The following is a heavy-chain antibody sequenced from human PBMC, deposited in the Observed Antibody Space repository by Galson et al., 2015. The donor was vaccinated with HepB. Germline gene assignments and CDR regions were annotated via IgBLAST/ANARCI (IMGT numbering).Heavy chain of an antibody. V-gene: IGHV3-33*01. CDR2: IWYDGSNQ. CDR3: ARDSGNFGSQD. Sequence: SLRLSCAASGFIFSNYGMQWVRQAPGKGLEWVAHIWYDGSNQHYADSVKGRFTISRDNAKNTLFLQMNSLRAEDTAVYYCARDSGNFGSQDWGQGTLVSVSS. CDR1: GFIFSNYG. J-gene: IGHJ4*02. D-gene: IGHD3-10*01.